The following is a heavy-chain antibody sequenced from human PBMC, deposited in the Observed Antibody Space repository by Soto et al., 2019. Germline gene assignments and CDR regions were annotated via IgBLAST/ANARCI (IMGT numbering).Heavy chain of an antibody. J-gene: IGHJ4*02. CDR1: GFTFSSYA. CDR2: ISGSGGNT. Sequence: GGSLRLSCAASGFTFSSYAMSWVRQAPEKGLEWVSVISGSGGNTYYADSVKGRLTISRDNSKNTLSLQMNSLRAEDTAVYYCAKGSHGDYDYWGQGTLVTVSS. D-gene: IGHD4-17*01. CDR3: AKGSHGDYDY. V-gene: IGHV3-23*01.